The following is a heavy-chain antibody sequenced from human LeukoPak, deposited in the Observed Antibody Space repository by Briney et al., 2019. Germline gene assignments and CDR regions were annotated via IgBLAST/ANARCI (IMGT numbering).Heavy chain of an antibody. CDR1: GYSFATYW. V-gene: IGHV5-51*01. Sequence: GESLQISCKGSGYSFATYWIGWVRQMSGKGLEWMGVIYPGDSDTRYSPSFQGQVTISADKSLSTAYLQWSSLKASDTAMYYCVRGGADMATTIDYWGQGTLVTVPS. CDR3: VRGGADMATTIDY. D-gene: IGHD5-24*01. CDR2: IYPGDSDT. J-gene: IGHJ4*02.